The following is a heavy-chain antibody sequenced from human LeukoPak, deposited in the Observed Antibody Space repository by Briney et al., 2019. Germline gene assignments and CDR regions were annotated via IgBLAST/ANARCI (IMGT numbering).Heavy chain of an antibody. Sequence: KTGGSLRLSCAASGFTFSSYSMNWVRQAPGKGLEWVSSISSSSSYIYYADSVKGRFTISGDNAKNSLYLQMNSLRAEDTAVYYCASSFGCELTLDAFDIWGQGTMVTVSS. CDR1: GFTFSSYS. V-gene: IGHV3-21*01. CDR3: ASSFGCELTLDAFDI. D-gene: IGHD1-26*01. CDR2: ISSSSSYI. J-gene: IGHJ3*02.